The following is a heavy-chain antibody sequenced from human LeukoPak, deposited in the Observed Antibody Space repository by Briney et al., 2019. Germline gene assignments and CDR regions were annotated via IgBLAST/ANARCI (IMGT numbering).Heavy chain of an antibody. CDR3: ARGFEAAAGTGPYNWFDP. D-gene: IGHD6-13*01. V-gene: IGHV4-59*01. CDR2: IYYSGST. Sequence: NSSETLSLTCTVSGGSISSYYWSWIRQPPGKGLEWIGYIYYSGSTNYNPSLKSRVTISVDTSKNQLSLKLSSVTAADTAVYYCARGFEAAAGTGPYNWFDPWGQGTLVTVSS. J-gene: IGHJ5*02. CDR1: GGSISSYY.